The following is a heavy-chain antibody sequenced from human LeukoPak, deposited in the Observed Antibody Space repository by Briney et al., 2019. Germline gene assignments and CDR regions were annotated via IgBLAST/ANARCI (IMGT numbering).Heavy chain of an antibody. V-gene: IGHV4-59*01. Sequence: SETLSLTCTVSGGSISTYYWSWIRQPPGKGLEWIGYIYYSGSANYNPTLKSRVTISVDTSKNQFSLKLSSVTAADTAVYYCARAQGSSWYVADYWGQGTLVTVSS. CDR3: ARAQGSSWYVADY. J-gene: IGHJ4*02. D-gene: IGHD6-13*01. CDR2: IYYSGSA. CDR1: GGSISTYY.